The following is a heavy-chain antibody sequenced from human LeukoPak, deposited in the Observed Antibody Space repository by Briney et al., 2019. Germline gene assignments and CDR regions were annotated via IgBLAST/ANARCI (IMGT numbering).Heavy chain of an antibody. CDR2: IIPIFGTA. D-gene: IGHD3-10*01. V-gene: IGHV1-69*13. Sequence: ASVKVSCKASGGTFISYAISWVRQAPGQGLEWMGGIIPIFGTANYAQKFQGRVTITADESTSTAYMELSSLRSEDTAVYYCARAAPQWSSGSYYPLDYWGQGTLVTVSS. CDR1: GGTFISYA. CDR3: ARAAPQWSSGSYYPLDY. J-gene: IGHJ4*02.